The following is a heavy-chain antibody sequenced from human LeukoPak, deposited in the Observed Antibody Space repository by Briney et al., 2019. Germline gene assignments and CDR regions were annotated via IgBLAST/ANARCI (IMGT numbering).Heavy chain of an antibody. V-gene: IGHV3-23*01. CDR3: AKGYSGYDYPPPYYFDY. D-gene: IGHD5-12*01. CDR2: ISGSGGST. CDR1: GFTFSSYA. Sequence: GGSLRLSCAASGFTFSSYAMSWVRQAPGKGLEWVSAISGSGGSTYYADSVKGRFTISRGNSKNTLYLQMNSLRAEDTAVYYCAKGYSGYDYPPPYYFDYWGQGALVTVSS. J-gene: IGHJ4*02.